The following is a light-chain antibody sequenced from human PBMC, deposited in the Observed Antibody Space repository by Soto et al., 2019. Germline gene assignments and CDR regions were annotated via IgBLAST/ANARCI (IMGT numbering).Light chain of an antibody. V-gene: IGLV1-51*01. Sequence: QSVMTQPPSVSAAPGQKVTISCSGSSSNIGGNSVSWYQQLPGTAPKLLIYDDNKRPSGVPDRFSGSKSATAASLTVSGLRSEDEADYYCAAWDDSLSAWVFGGGTKLTVL. CDR2: DDN. CDR3: AAWDDSLSAWV. CDR1: SSNIGGNS. J-gene: IGLJ3*02.